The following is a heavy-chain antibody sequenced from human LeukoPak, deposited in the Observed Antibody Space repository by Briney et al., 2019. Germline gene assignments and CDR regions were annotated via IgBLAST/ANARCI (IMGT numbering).Heavy chain of an antibody. CDR3: AKDGGSRWYYFSDY. J-gene: IGHJ4*02. V-gene: IGHV3-23*01. D-gene: IGHD6-19*01. CDR2: ISGSGGST. CDR1: GFTFSSYA. Sequence: GGSLRLSCAASGFTFSSYAMSWVRQAPGKGLEWVSAISGSGGSTYYADSVKGRFTISRHKSKNTLYLQMNSLRAEDTAVYYCAKDGGSRWYYFSDYWGQGTLVTVSS.